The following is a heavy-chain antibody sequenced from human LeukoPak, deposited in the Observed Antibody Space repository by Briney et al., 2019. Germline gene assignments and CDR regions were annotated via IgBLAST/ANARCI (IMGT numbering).Heavy chain of an antibody. CDR1: GYTFTGYY. CDR3: ARRSIAARKCFDY. Sequence: ASVKVSCKASGYTFTGYYMHLVRQAPGQGLEWMGWINPNSGGTNYAQKFQGRVTMTRDTSISTAYMELSRLRSDDTAVYYCARRSIAARKCFDYWGQGTLVTVSS. D-gene: IGHD6-6*01. J-gene: IGHJ4*02. CDR2: INPNSGGT. V-gene: IGHV1-2*02.